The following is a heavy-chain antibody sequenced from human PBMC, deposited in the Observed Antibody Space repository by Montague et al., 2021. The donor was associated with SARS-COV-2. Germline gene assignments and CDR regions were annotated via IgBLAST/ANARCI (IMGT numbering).Heavy chain of an antibody. CDR1: GFTFSSYA. CDR2: ISYDGSNK. V-gene: IGHV3-30*04. J-gene: IGHJ6*02. D-gene: IGHD3-10*01. Sequence: SRSISWAASGFTFSSYAMHWVRQAPGKGLEWVAVISYDGSNKYYADSVKGRFTISRDNSKNTLYLQMNSLRAEDTAVYYCARVLDYYGSGSYPLYYYYGMDVWGQGTTVTVSS. CDR3: ARVLDYYGSGSYPLYYYYGMDV.